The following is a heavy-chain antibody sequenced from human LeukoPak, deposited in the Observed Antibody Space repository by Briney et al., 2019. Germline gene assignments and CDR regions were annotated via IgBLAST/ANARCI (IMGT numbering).Heavy chain of an antibody. CDR2: ISGSGGST. Sequence: GGSLRLSRAASGFTFSSYAMSWVRQAPGKGLEWVSAISGSGGSTYYADSVKGRFTISRDNSKNTLYLQMNSLRAEDTAVYYCARAGFMVSAMVTWTDYWGQGTLVTVSS. J-gene: IGHJ4*02. CDR3: ARAGFMVSAMVTWTDY. V-gene: IGHV3-23*01. D-gene: IGHD5-18*01. CDR1: GFTFSSYA.